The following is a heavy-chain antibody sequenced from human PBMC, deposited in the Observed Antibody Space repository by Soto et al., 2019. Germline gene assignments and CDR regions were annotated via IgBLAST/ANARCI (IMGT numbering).Heavy chain of an antibody. CDR3: ARGRDGDY. CDR2: ISAHNGNT. CDR1: GYTFTSYG. J-gene: IGHJ4*02. Sequence: QVHLVQSGAEVKKPGASVKVSCKASGYTFTSYGITWVRQAPGQGLEWMGWISAHNGNTDYAQKLQGRVIVTRDTSTSTAYMELMSLRSDDTAGYYCARGRDGDYWGQGALVTVSS. D-gene: IGHD6-6*01. V-gene: IGHV1-18*01.